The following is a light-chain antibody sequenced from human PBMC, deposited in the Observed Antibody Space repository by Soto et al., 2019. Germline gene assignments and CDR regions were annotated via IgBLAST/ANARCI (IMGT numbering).Light chain of an antibody. J-gene: IGKJ5*01. CDR3: QQYNTWPPIT. CDR1: ESIGNN. V-gene: IGKV3-15*01. Sequence: EIVLTQSPGTLSLSPGERATLFCRASESIGNNLAWYQQKPGQVPRLLMYGASTRATGIPARFSGSGSGTEFTLTISNLQSEDFAVYYCQQYNTWPPITFGQGTRLEIQ. CDR2: GAS.